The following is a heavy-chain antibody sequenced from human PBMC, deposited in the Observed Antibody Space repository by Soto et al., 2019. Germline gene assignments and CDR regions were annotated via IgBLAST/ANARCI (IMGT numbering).Heavy chain of an antibody. CDR1: GGSVSSGDYY. J-gene: IGHJ4*02. Sequence: QVQLQESGPGLVKPSETLSLTCTVSGGSVSSGDYYWTWIRQPPGKGLEWVGYLYNTVSTSYNPSLKSRVTIAAHTSRNQFSLMLSSVTAADTAVYYCARRMSTSFAFDYWGQGTLVTVSS. V-gene: IGHV4-61*08. CDR3: ARRMSTSFAFDY. CDR2: LYNTVST. D-gene: IGHD6-6*01.